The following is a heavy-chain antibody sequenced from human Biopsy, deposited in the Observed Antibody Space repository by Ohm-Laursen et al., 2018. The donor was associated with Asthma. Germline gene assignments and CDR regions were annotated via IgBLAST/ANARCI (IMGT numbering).Heavy chain of an antibody. CDR1: GYIFTSHA. CDR2: INTNTGNP. J-gene: IGHJ6*02. Sequence: ASVKVSCKASGYIFTSHAMNWVRQAPGQGLEWMGRINTNTGNPTYAQGFTGRFVFSLDTSVSTAYLQISSLKADDTAVYYCARGLLRMNVWGQETTVPVSS. V-gene: IGHV7-4-1*02. D-gene: IGHD2-15*01. CDR3: ARGLLRMNV.